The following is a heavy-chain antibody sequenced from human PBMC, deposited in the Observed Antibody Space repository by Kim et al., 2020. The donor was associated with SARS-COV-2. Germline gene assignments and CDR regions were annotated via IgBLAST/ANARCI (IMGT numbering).Heavy chain of an antibody. Sequence: GGSLRLSCAASGFTFSSYGMHWVRQAPGKGLEWVAVISYDGSNKYYADSVKGRFTISRDNSKNTLYLQMNSLRAEDTAVYYCAKDKRAAAGLRPDAFDI. CDR3: AKDKRAAAGLRPDAFDI. CDR2: ISYDGSNK. CDR1: GFTFSSYG. D-gene: IGHD6-13*01. J-gene: IGHJ3*02. V-gene: IGHV3-30*18.